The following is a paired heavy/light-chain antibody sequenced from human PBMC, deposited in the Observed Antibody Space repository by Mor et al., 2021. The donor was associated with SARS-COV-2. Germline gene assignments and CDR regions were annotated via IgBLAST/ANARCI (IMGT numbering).Heavy chain of an antibody. V-gene: IGHV4-4*02. CDR2: IYHSGST. J-gene: IGHJ6*02. CDR1: GGSISSSHW. CDR3: ARDHGDTMIVVEDGMDV. D-gene: IGHD3-22*01. Sequence: QVQLQESGPGLVKPSGTLSLTCAVSGGSISSSHWWSWVRQPPGKGLEWIGEIYHSGSTNYNPSLKSRVTISVDKSKNQFSLNLSSVTAADTAVYYCARDHGDTMIVVEDGMDVWGQGTTVTVSS.
Light chain of an antibody. CDR3: QQYGTSPRT. CDR1: QSVSSTY. J-gene: IGKJ1*01. V-gene: IGKV3-20*01. Sequence: EIVLTQSPGTLSLSPGERATLSCRASQSVSSTYFAWYQQKPGQAPRLLIYGASRRATGIPDRFSGSGSGTDFTLTISRLEPEDFAVYYCQQYGTSPRTFGQGTKVEI. CDR2: GAS.